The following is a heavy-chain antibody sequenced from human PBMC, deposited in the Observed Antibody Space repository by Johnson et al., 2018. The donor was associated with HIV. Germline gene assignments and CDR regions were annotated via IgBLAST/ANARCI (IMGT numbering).Heavy chain of an antibody. CDR3: ARDRGYWDAVDM. V-gene: IGHV3-33*01. Sequence: KYYADSVKGRFTISRDNSKNSLYLQMNSLRAEDTAVYYCARDRGYWDAVDMWGQGTMVTVSS. CDR2: K. J-gene: IGHJ3*02. D-gene: IGHD3-22*01.